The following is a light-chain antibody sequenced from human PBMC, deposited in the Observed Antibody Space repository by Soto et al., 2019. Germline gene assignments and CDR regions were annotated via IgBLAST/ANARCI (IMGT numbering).Light chain of an antibody. CDR3: QQYYSTPPYT. CDR2: LAS. V-gene: IGKV4-1*01. J-gene: IGKJ2*01. Sequence: DIVMTQSPDSLAVSLGESATINCKSSQSVLYSSNNKNYLAWYQQKPGQPPTLLIYLASTRESGVPDRFSGSGSGTDFTLTISSLQAEDVAVYYCQQYYSTPPYTFGQGTKLEIK. CDR1: QSVLYSSNNKNY.